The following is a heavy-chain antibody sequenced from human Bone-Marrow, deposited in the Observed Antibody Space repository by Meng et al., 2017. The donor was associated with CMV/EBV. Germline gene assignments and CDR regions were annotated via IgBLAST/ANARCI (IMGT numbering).Heavy chain of an antibody. CDR2: CRNKANSYTT. CDR1: GFTFSDHY. CDR3: ARDGRGRGPANHYGMDV. V-gene: IGHV3-72*01. Sequence: GESLKISCAASGFTFSDHYMDWVRQAPGKGLEWVGRCRNKANSYTTEYAASVRGRFTISRDESKNSLHLQMNSLKIEDTAVYYCARDGRGRGPANHYGMDVWGQGTTVTGSS. D-gene: IGHD3-10*01. J-gene: IGHJ6*01.